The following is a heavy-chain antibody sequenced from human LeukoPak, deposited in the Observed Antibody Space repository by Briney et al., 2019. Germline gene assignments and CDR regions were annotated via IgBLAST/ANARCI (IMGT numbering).Heavy chain of an antibody. J-gene: IGHJ4*02. D-gene: IGHD3-22*01. CDR2: INPDTGGA. Sequence: ASVKVSCKASGYTFTGYYMHWLRQAPGQGLEWMGWINPDTGGASSAQKFQGRVTMTRDTSISTAYMELNRLRSDDTAVYYCARERSDSSGYLAYWGQGALVTVSS. CDR3: ARERSDSSGYLAY. CDR1: GYTFTGYY. V-gene: IGHV1-2*02.